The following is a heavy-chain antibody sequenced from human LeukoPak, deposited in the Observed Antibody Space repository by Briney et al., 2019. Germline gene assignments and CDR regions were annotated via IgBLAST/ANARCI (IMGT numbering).Heavy chain of an antibody. Sequence: SETLSLTCTVSGGSISSASYYWIWIRQPAGKGLEWIGRISTSGSANYNPSLKTRVTISLDTSKNQFSLNLSSVTAADTAVYYCARDSPVGYFDYWGQGTLATVSS. CDR1: GGSISSASYY. V-gene: IGHV4-61*02. CDR2: ISTSGSA. J-gene: IGHJ4*02. D-gene: IGHD4-23*01. CDR3: ARDSPVGYFDY.